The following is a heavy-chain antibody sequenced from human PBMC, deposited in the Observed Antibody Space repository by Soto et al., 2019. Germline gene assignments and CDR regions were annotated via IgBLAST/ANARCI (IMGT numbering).Heavy chain of an antibody. D-gene: IGHD3-22*01. CDR1: GFTISSYA. V-gene: IGHV3-23*01. CDR3: ANGRWDYDSSGYS. CDR2: ISGSGGST. Sequence: EVQLLESGGGLVQPGGSLRLSCAGSGFTISSYAMSWVRQAPGKGLEWVSAISGSGGSTYYADSVKGRFTSSRDNCKNTLYLEMNSLTSVDTAVYYFANGRWDYDSSGYSWGQGTLVTVSS. J-gene: IGHJ4*02.